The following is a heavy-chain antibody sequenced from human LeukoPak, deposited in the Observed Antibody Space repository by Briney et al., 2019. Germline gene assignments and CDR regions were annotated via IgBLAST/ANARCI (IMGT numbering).Heavy chain of an antibody. J-gene: IGHJ4*02. CDR1: DGSISDYS. CDR2: IYYSGST. CDR3: ASGRDGYLDY. D-gene: IGHD5-24*01. Sequence: PSETLSLTCTVSDGSISDYSWSWIRQPPGKGLEWIGYIYYSGSTNYNPSLKSRVTISLDTSKNQFSLKLSSVTAADTAVYYCASGRDGYLDYWGQGTLVTVSS. V-gene: IGHV4-59*01.